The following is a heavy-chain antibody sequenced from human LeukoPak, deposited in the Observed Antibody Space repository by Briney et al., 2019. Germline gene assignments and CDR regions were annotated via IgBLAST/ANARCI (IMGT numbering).Heavy chain of an antibody. V-gene: IGHV3-23*01. Sequence: GGSLRLSCAASRFTFGSSAMTWVRQAPGKGLEWVAAIGKSGGDTIYTDSVKGRFTISRDNSKNPLYLQMNSLRAEDSAVYYCAKGGNYAPLDSWGQGTLVTVSS. J-gene: IGHJ4*02. CDR1: RFTFGSSA. CDR2: IGKSGGDT. CDR3: AKGGNYAPLDS. D-gene: IGHD1-7*01.